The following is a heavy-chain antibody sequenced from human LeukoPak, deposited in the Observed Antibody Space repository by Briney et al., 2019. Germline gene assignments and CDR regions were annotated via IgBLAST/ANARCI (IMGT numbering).Heavy chain of an antibody. J-gene: IGHJ3*02. V-gene: IGHV3-21*01. D-gene: IGHD3-16*02. CDR2: ISGSSSYI. CDR3: ARVPAGVIGMKDAFDI. CDR1: GFTLSSYT. Sequence: PGGSLRLSCAASGFTLSSYTMNWVRQAPGKGLEWVSSISGSSSYIYYAGSVKGRFTISRHNAKNSLYLQMNSLRAEDTAVYYCARVPAGVIGMKDAFDIWGQGTMVTVSS.